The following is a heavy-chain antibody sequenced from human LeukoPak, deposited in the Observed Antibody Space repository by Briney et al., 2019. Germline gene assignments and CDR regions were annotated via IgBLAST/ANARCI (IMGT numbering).Heavy chain of an antibody. Sequence: PSETLSLTCTVSGGSISNSPYYWAWIRQSPGKGLEWIGSIFYTGSTNYNPSLKSRVTISIDTSKNQFSLKLSSVTAADTAVYYCAGESVTTGAFDIWGQGTMVTVSS. CDR3: AGESVTTGAFDI. CDR1: GGSISNSPYY. V-gene: IGHV4-39*07. CDR2: IFYTGST. J-gene: IGHJ3*02. D-gene: IGHD4-17*01.